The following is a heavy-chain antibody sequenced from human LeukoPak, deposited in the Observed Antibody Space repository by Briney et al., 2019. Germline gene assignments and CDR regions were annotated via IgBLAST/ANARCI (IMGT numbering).Heavy chain of an antibody. J-gene: IGHJ5*02. CDR2: ISGSGGST. D-gene: IGHD6-6*01. CDR3: AKVAAHNWFDP. V-gene: IGHV3-23*01. Sequence: PGGSLRLSCAASGVTFSSYALSWVRQGPGKGLEWVSAISGSGGSTYYADSVKGRFTISRDNSKNTLYLQINSLRAEDTAVYYCAKVAAHNWFDPWGQGTLVTVSS. CDR1: GVTFSSYA.